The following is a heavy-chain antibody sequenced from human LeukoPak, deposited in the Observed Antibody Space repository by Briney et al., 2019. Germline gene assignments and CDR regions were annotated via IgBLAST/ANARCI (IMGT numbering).Heavy chain of an antibody. V-gene: IGHV3-30-3*01. D-gene: IGHD3-22*01. CDR3: AREISGYSH. CDR1: GFTFSDYA. J-gene: IGHJ1*01. Sequence: HPGRSLRLSCAASGFTFSDYAMHWVRQAPGKGLEWVAVISYDGSNKYYADSVKGRFTISRDNSKKTLSLQMNSLRAEDTAVYYCAREISGYSHWGQGTLVTVSS. CDR2: ISYDGSNK.